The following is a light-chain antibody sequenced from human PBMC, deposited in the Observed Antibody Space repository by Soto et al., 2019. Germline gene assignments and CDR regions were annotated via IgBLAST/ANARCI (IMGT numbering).Light chain of an antibody. CDR2: KAS. CDR1: QNIKDW. V-gene: IGKV1-5*03. CDR3: QQYGANSPLT. J-gene: IGKJ1*01. Sequence: DIQVTQSPSTLSASVGDRVTINCRASQNIKDWLAWYQQKSGKTPKVLIYKASSLESGVPSRFSGRGSGTEFTLTISSLQTEDFATYYCQQYGANSPLTFGQGTKVEIK.